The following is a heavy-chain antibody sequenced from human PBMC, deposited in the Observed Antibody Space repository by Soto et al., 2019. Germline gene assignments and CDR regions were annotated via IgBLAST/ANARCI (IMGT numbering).Heavy chain of an antibody. D-gene: IGHD4-4*01. V-gene: IGHV1-3*01. CDR1: GYTFTSYA. CDR2: INAGNGNT. Sequence: ASVKVSCKASGYTFTSYAMHWVRQAPGQRLEWMGWINAGNGNTKYSQKFQGRVTITRDTSASTAYMELSSLRSEDTAVYYCARCYSPTYYYYGMDVWGQGTTVTVSS. CDR3: ARCYSPTYYYYGMDV. J-gene: IGHJ6*02.